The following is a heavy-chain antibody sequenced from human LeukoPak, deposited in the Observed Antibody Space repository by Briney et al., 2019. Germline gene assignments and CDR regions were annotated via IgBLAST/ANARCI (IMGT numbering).Heavy chain of an antibody. D-gene: IGHD3-22*01. CDR2: IIPILGIA. CDR1: GGTFSSYA. J-gene: IGHJ3*02. V-gene: IGHV1-69*04. CDR3: ARGPHYYDSSGYYYRAFDI. Sequence: GASVKVSCKASGGTFSSYAISWVRQAPGQGLEWVGRIIPILGIANYAQKFQGRVTITADKSTSTAYMELSSLRSEDTAVYYCARGPHYYDSSGYYYRAFDIWGQGTMVTVSS.